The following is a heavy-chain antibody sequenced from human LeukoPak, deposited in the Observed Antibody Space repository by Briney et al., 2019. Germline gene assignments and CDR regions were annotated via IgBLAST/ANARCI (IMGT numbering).Heavy chain of an antibody. J-gene: IGHJ4*02. CDR1: GYTFTSYN. D-gene: IGHD4-11*01. CDR3: ATGATDN. Sequence: ASVKVSCRASGYTFTSYNIGWVRQAPGKGLEWMGGFDPEDGETIYAQKFQGRVTMTEDTSTDTAYMELSSLRSEDTAVYYCATGATDNWGQGTLVTVSS. CDR2: FDPEDGET. V-gene: IGHV1-24*01.